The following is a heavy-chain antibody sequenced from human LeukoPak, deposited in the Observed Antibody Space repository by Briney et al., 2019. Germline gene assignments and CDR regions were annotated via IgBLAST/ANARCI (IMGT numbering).Heavy chain of an antibody. Sequence: PGGSLRLSCAASGFTFNTYTMNWVRQAPGKGLEWVSSITASSTAIYSADSVKGRFTISRDNSKNTLFLQMNSLRAEDTAVYYCAKDKSMVRELDYWGQGNLVTVSS. CDR3: AKDKSMVRELDY. CDR2: ITASSTAI. CDR1: GFTFNTYT. J-gene: IGHJ4*02. D-gene: IGHD3-10*01. V-gene: IGHV3-21*06.